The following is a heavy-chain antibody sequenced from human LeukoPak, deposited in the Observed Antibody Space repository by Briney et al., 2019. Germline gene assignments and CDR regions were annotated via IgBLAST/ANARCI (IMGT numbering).Heavy chain of an antibody. V-gene: IGHV3-7*01. Sequence: PGGSLRLSCTVSGFTFSRYWMSRVRQVPGKGLEWVANIKQDGSEKYYVDSVKGRFTISRDNAKNSLYLQMNSLRAEDTAVYYCVRDSSHSSARVEVADTGGASLGDWGQGTLVTVSS. CDR2: IKQDGSEK. CDR1: GFTFSRYW. CDR3: VRDSSHSSARVEVADTGGASLGD. D-gene: IGHD6-19*01. J-gene: IGHJ4*02.